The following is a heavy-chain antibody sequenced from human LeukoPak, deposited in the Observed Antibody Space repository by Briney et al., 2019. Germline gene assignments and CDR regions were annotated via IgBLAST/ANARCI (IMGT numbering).Heavy chain of an antibody. D-gene: IGHD1-7*01. CDR1: GGSISSSSYY. Sequence: SETLSLTCTVSGGSISSSSYYWGWIRQPPGKGLEWIGSIYYSGSTYYNPSLKSRVTISVGTSKNQFSLKLSSVTAADTAVYYCARVSLELFCFDPWGQGTLVTVSS. CDR3: ARVSLELFCFDP. V-gene: IGHV4-39*07. CDR2: IYYSGST. J-gene: IGHJ5*02.